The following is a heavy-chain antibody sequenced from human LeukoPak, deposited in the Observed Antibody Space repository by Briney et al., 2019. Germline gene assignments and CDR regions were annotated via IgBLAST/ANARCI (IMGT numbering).Heavy chain of an antibody. CDR2: INQDVSQR. V-gene: IGHV3-7*01. D-gene: IGHD1-26*01. CDR1: GFTFRNFW. J-gene: IGHJ5*02. CDR3: VRGYRNQWELWA. Sequence: GGSLRLSCSASGFTFRNFWMIWVRQVPGKGLEWVANINQDVSQRYYVDSLEDRFTISRDNAKSSLYLQMNSLTPEDTGIYYCVRGYRNQWELWAWGQGTLVTVSS.